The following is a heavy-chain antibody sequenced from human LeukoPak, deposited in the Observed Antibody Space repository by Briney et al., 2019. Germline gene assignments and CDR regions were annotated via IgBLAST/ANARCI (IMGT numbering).Heavy chain of an antibody. Sequence: PGGSLRLSCAASGFTFSSYTMSWVRQAPGKGLEWVSAISGSGGSTYYADSVKGRFTISRDNSKNTLYLQMNSLRAEDTAVYYCAKDYSSGYSYYFDYWGQGTLVTVSS. CDR3: AKDYSSGYSYYFDY. J-gene: IGHJ4*02. V-gene: IGHV3-23*01. D-gene: IGHD3-22*01. CDR2: ISGSGGST. CDR1: GFTFSSYT.